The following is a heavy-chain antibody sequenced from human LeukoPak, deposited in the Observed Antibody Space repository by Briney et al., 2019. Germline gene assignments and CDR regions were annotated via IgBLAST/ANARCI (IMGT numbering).Heavy chain of an antibody. CDR3: AEIYGSGSRKVYFDY. V-gene: IGHV3-23*01. CDR1: GFTFSSYA. CDR2: ISGSGGST. Sequence: GGSLRLSCAASGFTFSSYAMSWVRQAPGKGLEWVSVISGSGGSTYYADSVKGRFTISRDNSKNTLYLQMNSLRAEDTAVYYCAEIYGSGSRKVYFDYWGQGTLVTVSS. D-gene: IGHD3-10*01. J-gene: IGHJ4*02.